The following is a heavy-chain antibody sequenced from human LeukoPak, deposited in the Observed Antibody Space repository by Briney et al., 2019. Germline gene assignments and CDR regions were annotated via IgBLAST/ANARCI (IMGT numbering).Heavy chain of an antibody. D-gene: IGHD6-19*01. CDR2: ISYDGSNK. V-gene: IGHV3-30-3*01. Sequence: GGSLRLSCAASGFTFSSYAMHWVRQAPGKGLGWVAVISYDGSNKYYADSVKGRFTISRDNSKNTLYLQMNSLRAEDTAVYYCARDWGEGSGWGFFDYWGQGTLVTVSS. CDR1: GFTFSSYA. J-gene: IGHJ4*02. CDR3: ARDWGEGSGWGFFDY.